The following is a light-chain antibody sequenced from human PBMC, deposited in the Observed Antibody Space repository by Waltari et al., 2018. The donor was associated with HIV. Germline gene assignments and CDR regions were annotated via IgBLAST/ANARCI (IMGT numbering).Light chain of an antibody. CDR3: SSFTKDITVI. Sequence: SAVTQPAPVPGVPGQPGTISCTATASDFGYVHFVSWYHQHPGKAPKVILLEVDSRASEGGDRLSCSKSGTTASLTISGLRTEDEANYYCSSFTKDITVIFGGGTKVTIL. V-gene: IGLV2-14*03. CDR1: ASDFGYVHF. J-gene: IGLJ2*01. CDR2: EVD.